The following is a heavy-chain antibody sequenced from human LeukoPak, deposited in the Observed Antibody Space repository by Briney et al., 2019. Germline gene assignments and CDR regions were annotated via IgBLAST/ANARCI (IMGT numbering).Heavy chain of an antibody. V-gene: IGHV3-30-3*01. CDR2: ISYDGSNK. J-gene: IGHJ4*02. CDR3: ARDGTSIVGSLDY. CDR1: GFTFSSYA. Sequence: GRSLRLSCAASGFTFSSYAMHWVRQAPGKGLEWVAVISYDGSNKYYADSVKGRFTISRDNAKNSLYLQMNSLRAEDTAVYYCARDGTSIVGSLDYWGQGTLVTVSS. D-gene: IGHD1-26*01.